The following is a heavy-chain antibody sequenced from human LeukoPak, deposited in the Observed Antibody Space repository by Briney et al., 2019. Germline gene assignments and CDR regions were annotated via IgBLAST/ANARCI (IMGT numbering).Heavy chain of an antibody. CDR3: ARGGSSWYIWFDP. J-gene: IGHJ5*02. CDR2: VSTYNGDT. V-gene: IGHV1-18*01. CDR1: GYTFTTYG. Sequence: ASVKVSCKTSGYTFTTYGVSWVRQAPGQGLEWMGWVSTYNGDTNYAQKVQGRDTMTTDTSTSTAYMELRSLRSDDTAVYYCARGGSSWYIWFDPWGQGTLVTVSS. D-gene: IGHD6-13*01.